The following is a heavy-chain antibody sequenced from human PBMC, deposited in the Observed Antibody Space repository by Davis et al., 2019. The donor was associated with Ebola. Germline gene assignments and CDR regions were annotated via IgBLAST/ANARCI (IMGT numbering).Heavy chain of an antibody. CDR2: VNVDGTSR. CDR1: GFPFSNYW. V-gene: IGHV3-74*01. Sequence: HTGGSLRLSCVASGFPFSNYWMHWVRQAPGKGLMWVSYVNVDGTSRNYADSVRGRFAVSRDNAKNTLYLEVNSLRVEDTAVYYCARVGRDWSIDYWGQGTLVTVSS. CDR3: ARVGRDWSIDY. D-gene: IGHD3/OR15-3a*01. J-gene: IGHJ4*02.